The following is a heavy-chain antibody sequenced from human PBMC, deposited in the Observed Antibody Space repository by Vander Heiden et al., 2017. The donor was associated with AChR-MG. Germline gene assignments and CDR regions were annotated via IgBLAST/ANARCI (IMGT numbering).Heavy chain of an antibody. CDR3: ARGYYGSGSYYNYYYYMDV. CDR1: GLPFSSYG. D-gene: IGHD3-10*01. V-gene: IGHV3-33*01. CDR2: IWYDGSNK. Sequence: QVQLVESGGGVVQPGRSLRLSCAVVGLPFSSYGMHWVRQAPGKGLEWVAVIWYDGSNKYYADSVKGRFTISRDNSKNTLYLQMNSLRAEDTAVYYCARGYYGSGSYYNYYYYMDVWGKGTTVTVSS. J-gene: IGHJ6*03.